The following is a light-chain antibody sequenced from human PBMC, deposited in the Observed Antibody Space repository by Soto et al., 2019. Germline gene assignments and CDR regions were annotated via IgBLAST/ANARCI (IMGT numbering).Light chain of an antibody. J-gene: IGKJ2*01. CDR1: QSVDSTY. CDR3: QQYDTSPPLYT. V-gene: IGKV3-20*01. Sequence: EIVLTQSPGTLSLSPGERATLSCRASQSVDSTYLAGYQQKPDHSPRRLIYATSTRAAGIPDRFSVSGSGTDFTLTISRLETDDDAVYYCQQYDTSPPLYTFGQATKVDIK. CDR2: ATS.